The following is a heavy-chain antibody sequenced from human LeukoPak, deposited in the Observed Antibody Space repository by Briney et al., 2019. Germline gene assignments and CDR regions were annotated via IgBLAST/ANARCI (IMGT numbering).Heavy chain of an antibody. CDR1: GFTFSSYA. CDR3: AKDRGGWFDP. V-gene: IGHV3-23*01. CDR2: ISPSGETT. Sequence: PGGSLRLSCAASGFTFSSYAMSWVRQAPGKGPEWVSSISPSGETTYYADSVKGRFTISRDNSKNTLYLQMNSLRAEDTAVYYCAKDRGGWFDPWGQGTLVTVSS. D-gene: IGHD3-10*01. J-gene: IGHJ5*02.